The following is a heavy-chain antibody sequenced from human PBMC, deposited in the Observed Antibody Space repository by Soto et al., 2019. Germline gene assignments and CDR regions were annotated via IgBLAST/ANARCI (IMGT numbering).Heavy chain of an antibody. J-gene: IGHJ6*02. CDR1: GLTVGSHY. Sequence: GGFLGLVCPSVGLTVGSHYMRLVRPAPGKGLEWVSVIYSGGSTYYADSVKGRFTISRDNSKNTLYLQMNSLRAEDTAVYYCARGTEYAYYYYGMDVWGQGTTVTVSS. CDR3: ARGTEYAYYYYGMDV. D-gene: IGHD2-2*01. V-gene: IGHV3-53*01. CDR2: IYSGGST.